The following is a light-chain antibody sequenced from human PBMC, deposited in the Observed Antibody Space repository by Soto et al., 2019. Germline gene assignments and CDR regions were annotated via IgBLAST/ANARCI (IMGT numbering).Light chain of an antibody. CDR2: DDD. Sequence: QSVLTHPPSVSGAPGQRVTISCTGSSSNIGAGYDVSWYQQLPGTAPKLLIYDDDKRPSGIPDRFSGSKSGTSATLGITGFQTGDEADYYCGSWDSSLSAYVFGTGTKVTVL. CDR1: SSNIGAGYD. J-gene: IGLJ1*01. V-gene: IGLV1-51*01. CDR3: GSWDSSLSAYV.